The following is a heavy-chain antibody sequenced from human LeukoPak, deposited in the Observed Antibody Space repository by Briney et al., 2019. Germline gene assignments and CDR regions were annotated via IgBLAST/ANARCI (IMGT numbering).Heavy chain of an antibody. J-gene: IGHJ5*02. CDR1: GGSFSDY. V-gene: IGHV4-34*01. D-gene: IGHD6-13*01. Sequence: SETLSLTCAVYGGSFSDYWSWIRQPPGKGLGWIGEINHSGSTNYNPSLKSRVTISVDTSKNQFSLKLSSVTAADTAVYYCARGAAGTRPLNWFDPWGQGTLVTVSS. CDR2: INHSGST. CDR3: ARGAAGTRPLNWFDP.